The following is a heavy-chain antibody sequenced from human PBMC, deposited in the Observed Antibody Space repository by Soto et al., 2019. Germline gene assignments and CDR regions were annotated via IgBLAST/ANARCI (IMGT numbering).Heavy chain of an antibody. CDR2: IYYSGST. CDR3: ARSFAVAAAGPFDY. J-gene: IGHJ4*02. CDR1: GGSISSGGYY. D-gene: IGHD6-13*01. Sequence: QVQLQESGPGLVKPSQTLSLTCTVSGGSISSGGYYWSWIRQHPGKGLEWIGHIYYSGSTYYNPSLKSQVTISVDTSKNQFSLKLSSVTAADRALYYCARSFAVAAAGPFDYWGQGTLVTVSS. V-gene: IGHV4-31*01.